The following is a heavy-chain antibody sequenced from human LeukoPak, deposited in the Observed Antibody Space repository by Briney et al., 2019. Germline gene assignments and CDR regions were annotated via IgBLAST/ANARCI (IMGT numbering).Heavy chain of an antibody. D-gene: IGHD3-22*01. CDR1: GGSLNSYG. V-gene: IGHV1-69*13. CDR2: IILISGAS. CDR3: ARSDSSGYYI. J-gene: IGHJ4*02. Sequence: SVQVSCKASGGSLNSYGFSWVRQAPGPGNDLTGGIILISGASNYAQKSQGRVTITADESTSTAYMELSSLRSEDRAVYYCARSDSSGYYIWGQGTQVTVSS.